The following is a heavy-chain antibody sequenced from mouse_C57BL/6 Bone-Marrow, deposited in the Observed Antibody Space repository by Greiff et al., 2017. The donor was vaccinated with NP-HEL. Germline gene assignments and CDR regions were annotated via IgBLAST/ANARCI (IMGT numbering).Heavy chain of an antibody. J-gene: IGHJ4*01. D-gene: IGHD2-9*01. CDR1: GFTFSSYA. CDR3: ARDGPYYGYDEGAMDY. Sequence: EVKLVESGGGLVKPGGSLKLSCAASGFTFSSYAMSWVRQTPEKRLEWVATISDGGSYTYYPDNVKGRFTISRDNAKNNLYLQMSHLKSEDTAMYYCARDGPYYGYDEGAMDYWGQGTSVTVSS. V-gene: IGHV5-4*01. CDR2: ISDGGSYT.